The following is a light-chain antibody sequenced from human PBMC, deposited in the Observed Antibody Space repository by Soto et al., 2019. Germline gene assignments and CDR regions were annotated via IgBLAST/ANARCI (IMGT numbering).Light chain of an antibody. J-gene: IGKJ5*01. Sequence: EIVLTQSPGTLSLSPGEGATLSCRASQSVSTYLAWYQQKPGQAPRLLIYDASNRATGIPARLSGSGSATDFTLTISSIEPEDFAVYYCQQRSSWITFGQGTRLEI. CDR2: DAS. V-gene: IGKV3-11*01. CDR3: QQRSSWIT. CDR1: QSVSTY.